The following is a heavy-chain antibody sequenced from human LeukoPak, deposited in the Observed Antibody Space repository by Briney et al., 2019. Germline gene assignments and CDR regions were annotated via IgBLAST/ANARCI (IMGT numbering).Heavy chain of an antibody. V-gene: IGHV4-34*01. CDR1: GGSFSGYY. CDR2: INHSGST. CDR3: ARGGQGYCSGGSCYNWFDP. D-gene: IGHD2-15*01. J-gene: IGHJ5*02. Sequence: APETLSLTCAVYGGSFSGYYWSWIRQPPGKGLEWIGEINHSGSTNYNPSLKSRVTISVDTSKNQFSLKLSSVTAADTAVYYCARGGQGYCSGGSCYNWFDPWGQGTLVTVSS.